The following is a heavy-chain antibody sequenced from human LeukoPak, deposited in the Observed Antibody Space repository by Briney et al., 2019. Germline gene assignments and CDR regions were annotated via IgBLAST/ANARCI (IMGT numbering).Heavy chain of an antibody. V-gene: IGHV4-39*01. CDR2: IYYSGST. J-gene: IGHJ4*02. D-gene: IGHD3-9*01. CDR3: ARLLIPPLCFDY. Sequence: SETLSLTCTVSGGSISSSSYYWGWIRQPPGKGLEWIGSIYYSGSTYYNPSLKSRVTISVDTSKNQFSLKLSSVTAADTAVYYCARLLIPPLCFDYWGQGTLVTVSS. CDR1: GGSISSSSYY.